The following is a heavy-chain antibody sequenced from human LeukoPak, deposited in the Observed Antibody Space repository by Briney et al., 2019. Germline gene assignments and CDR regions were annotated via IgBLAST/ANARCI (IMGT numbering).Heavy chain of an antibody. V-gene: IGHV1-8*01. CDR2: MNPNSGNT. CDR3: ARDPQPGIAAAGNFDY. CDR1: GYTFTSYD. Sequence: ASVKVSCKASGYTFTSYDINWVRQATGQGLEWMGWMNPNSGNTGYAQKFQGRVTMTRNTSISTAYMELSSLRSEDTAVYYCARDPQPGIAAAGNFDYWGQGTLVTVSS. J-gene: IGHJ4*02. D-gene: IGHD6-13*01.